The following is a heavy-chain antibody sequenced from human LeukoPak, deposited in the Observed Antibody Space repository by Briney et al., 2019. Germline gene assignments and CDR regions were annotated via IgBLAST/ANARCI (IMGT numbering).Heavy chain of an antibody. Sequence: SETLSLTCTVSGGSISSYYWSWIRQPPGKGLEWIGYIYYSGSTNYNPSLKSRVTISVDTSKNQFSLKLSSVTAEDTAVYYCARDLSVSRGYSGYDYGGPFDYWGQGTLVTVSS. D-gene: IGHD5-12*01. V-gene: IGHV4-59*01. CDR2: IYYSGST. CDR3: ARDLSVSRGYSGYDYGGPFDY. J-gene: IGHJ4*02. CDR1: GGSISSYY.